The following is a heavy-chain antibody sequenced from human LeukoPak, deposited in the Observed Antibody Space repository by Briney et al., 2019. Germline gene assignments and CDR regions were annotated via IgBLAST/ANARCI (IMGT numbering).Heavy chain of an antibody. V-gene: IGHV1-69*13. CDR2: IIPIFGTA. J-gene: IGHJ5*02. CDR3: ARDPSGITIFGVVIKDNWFDP. Sequence: SVKVSCKASGGTFSSYAISWVRQAPGQGLEWMGGIIPIFGTANYAQKFQGRVTITADESTSTAYMELSSLRSEDTAVYYCARDPSGITIFGVVIKDNWFDPWGQGTLVTVSS. CDR1: GGTFSSYA. D-gene: IGHD3-3*01.